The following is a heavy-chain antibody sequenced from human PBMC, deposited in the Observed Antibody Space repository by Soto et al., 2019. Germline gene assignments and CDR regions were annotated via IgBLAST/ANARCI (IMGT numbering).Heavy chain of an antibody. D-gene: IGHD6-13*01. CDR1: GGSISSGGYY. J-gene: IGHJ6*02. CDR2: IYYSGST. CDR3: ARLQLGLYYYYGMDV. V-gene: IGHV4-31*03. Sequence: QVQLQESGPGLVKPSQTLSLTCTVSGGSISSGGYYWSWIRQHPGKGLEWIGYIYYSGSTYYNPSLKSRVTLSVDTSKNQFSRKLSSVTAADTAVYYCARLQLGLYYYYGMDVWGQGTTVTVSS.